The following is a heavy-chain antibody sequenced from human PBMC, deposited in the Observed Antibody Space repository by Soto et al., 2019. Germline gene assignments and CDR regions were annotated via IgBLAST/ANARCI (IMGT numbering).Heavy chain of an antibody. CDR3: AFFLLDGEHPDLLSFPTRRSSDL. CDR2: IRQDGSEK. D-gene: IGHD2-15*01. V-gene: IGHV3-7*01. J-gene: IGHJ2*01. Sequence: EWVGNIRQDGSEKNYVDSVKGRFTISRDNAKNSLYLQMNSLRAEDTAVYYCAFFLLDGEHPDLLSFPTRRSSDL.